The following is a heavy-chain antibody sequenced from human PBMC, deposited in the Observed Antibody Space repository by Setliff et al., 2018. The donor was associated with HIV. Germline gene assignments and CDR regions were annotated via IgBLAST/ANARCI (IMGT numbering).Heavy chain of an antibody. Sequence: GASVKVSCKASGYTSTSYGINWVRQAPGQGLEWMGWISANNGNTNYAQKFQGRVTMTRDTSISTAYMELSSLKSDDTAVYYCARDFSGQQLVGGWFDPWGQGTLVTVSS. D-gene: IGHD6-13*01. V-gene: IGHV1-18*01. CDR2: ISANNGNT. CDR1: GYTSTSYG. CDR3: ARDFSGQQLVGGWFDP. J-gene: IGHJ5*02.